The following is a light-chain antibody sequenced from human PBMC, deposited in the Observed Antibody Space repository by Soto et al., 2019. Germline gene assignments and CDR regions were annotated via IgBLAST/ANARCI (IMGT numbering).Light chain of an antibody. Sequence: DIQMTQSPSTLSASVGDRVTVTCRASQSISSWLAWYQQKAGKAPKLLIYKASALESGVPSRFSGSGSGTELTLTTSTLEPEDFATYYCKHYNTYQRTFGHGTKVDIX. CDR1: QSISSW. J-gene: IGKJ1*01. V-gene: IGKV1-5*03. CDR2: KAS. CDR3: KHYNTYQRT.